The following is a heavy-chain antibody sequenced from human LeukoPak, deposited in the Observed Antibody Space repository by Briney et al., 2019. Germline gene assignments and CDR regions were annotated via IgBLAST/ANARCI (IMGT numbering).Heavy chain of an antibody. CDR1: GFTFRSYG. Sequence: GGSLRLSCAASGFTFRSYGMSWVRQAPGKGLEWVSAISGSGGSTYYADSVKGRFTISRDNSKNTLYPQMNSLRAEDTAVYYCAKDSEWELLGADVFDIWGQGTMVTVSS. CDR2: ISGSGGST. V-gene: IGHV3-23*01. J-gene: IGHJ3*02. D-gene: IGHD1-26*01. CDR3: AKDSEWELLGADVFDI.